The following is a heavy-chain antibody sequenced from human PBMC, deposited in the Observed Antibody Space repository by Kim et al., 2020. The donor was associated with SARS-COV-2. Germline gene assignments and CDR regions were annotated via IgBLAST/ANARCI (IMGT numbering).Heavy chain of an antibody. CDR2: IQQDGSAK. CDR1: GFTFRNSW. J-gene: IGHJ6*01. V-gene: IGHV3-7*01. Sequence: GSLRLSCAASGFTFRNSWMTWVRQAPGKGLEWVASIQQDGSAKKYVDSVKGRFTLSRDNAKNSLYLEMSGLRAEDTAVYYCARGRGMDVWGQGTTVTVSS. CDR3: ARGRGMDV.